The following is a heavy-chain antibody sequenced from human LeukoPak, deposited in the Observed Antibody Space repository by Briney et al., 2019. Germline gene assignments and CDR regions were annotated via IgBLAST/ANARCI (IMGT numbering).Heavy chain of an antibody. CDR3: ARDREAAAGAFDI. J-gene: IGHJ3*02. CDR2: ISSSSTI. Sequence: PGGSLRLSCAASGFTFSTYSMNWVRQAPGKGLEWVSYISSSSTIYYADSVTGRFTISRDNAKNSLYLQMNSLRDEDTAVYYCARDREAAAGAFDIWGQGTMVTVSS. CDR1: GFTFSTYS. D-gene: IGHD6-13*01. V-gene: IGHV3-48*02.